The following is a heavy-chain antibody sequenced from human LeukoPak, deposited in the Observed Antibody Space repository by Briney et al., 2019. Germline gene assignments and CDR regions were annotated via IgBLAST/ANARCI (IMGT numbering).Heavy chain of an antibody. V-gene: IGHV3-48*01. D-gene: IGHD1-1*01. J-gene: IGHJ4*01. CDR2: ISFSSSII. CDR1: GFTFSRNS. CDR3: ARAPTTYYFDD. Sequence: GGSLRLSCAASGFTFSRNSMNWVRQAPGKGLEWVSYISFSSSIIYYADSVKGRFTVSRDNAKNSLFLQLDSLRAEDTAVYYCARAPTTYYFDDWGLGTLVTVSS.